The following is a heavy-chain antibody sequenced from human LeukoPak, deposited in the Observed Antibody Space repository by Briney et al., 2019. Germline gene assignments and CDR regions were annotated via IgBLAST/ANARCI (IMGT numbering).Heavy chain of an antibody. CDR3: ARDGGYSSELYWFDP. D-gene: IGHD6-19*01. J-gene: IGHJ5*02. CDR1: GGTFSSYA. CDR2: IIPIFGTA. V-gene: IGHV1-69*06. Sequence: SVKVSCKASGGTFSSYAISWVRQAPGQGLEWMGGIIPIFGTANYAQKFQGRVTITADRSTSTAYMELSSLRSEDTAVYYCARDGGYSSELYWFDPWGQGTLVTVSS.